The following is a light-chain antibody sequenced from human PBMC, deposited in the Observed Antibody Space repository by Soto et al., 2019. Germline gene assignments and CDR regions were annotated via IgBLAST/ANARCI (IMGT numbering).Light chain of an antibody. V-gene: IGKV4-1*01. CDR1: QSVLYRSNNTYY. Sequence: DIMVTPSPHSLALSLRGRTTINCKSSQSVLYRSNNTYYLAWYQRNPGPPPKLLIYWAPTRESGVPDRFSGSEAGKDFTLTISRLQDEDVAVYYCQQYFSTPLTFGGGTKVEIK. J-gene: IGKJ4*01. CDR2: WAP. CDR3: QQYFSTPLT.